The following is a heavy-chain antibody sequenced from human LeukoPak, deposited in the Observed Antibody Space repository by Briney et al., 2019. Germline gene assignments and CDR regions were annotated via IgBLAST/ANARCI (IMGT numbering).Heavy chain of an antibody. CDR3: ARDMGDGYNFDY. CDR1: GFTFSSYG. CDR2: IWYDGSNK. D-gene: IGHD5-24*01. V-gene: IGHV3-33*01. Sequence: GGSLRLSCAASGFTFSSYGMHWVRQAPGKGLEWVAVIWYDGSNKYYADSVKGRFTIPRDNSKNTLYLQMNSLRAEDTAVYYCARDMGDGYNFDYWGQGTLVTVSS. J-gene: IGHJ4*02.